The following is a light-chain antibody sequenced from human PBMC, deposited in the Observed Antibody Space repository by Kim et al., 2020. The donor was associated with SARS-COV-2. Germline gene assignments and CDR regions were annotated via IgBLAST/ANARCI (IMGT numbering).Light chain of an antibody. CDR2: AAS. V-gene: IGKV1-9*01. Sequence: ASLRERVTITCRASQGISRYLAWYQQTPGKAPKLLIYAASTLQTGVPSRFSGSGSGTEFTLTINTLQPEDFATYYCQQLDDYPRTFGGGTKVDIK. CDR3: QQLDDYPRT. CDR1: QGISRY. J-gene: IGKJ4*01.